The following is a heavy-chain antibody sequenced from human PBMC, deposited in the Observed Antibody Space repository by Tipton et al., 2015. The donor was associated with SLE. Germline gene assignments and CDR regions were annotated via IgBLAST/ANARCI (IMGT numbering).Heavy chain of an antibody. V-gene: IGHV4-59*08. J-gene: IGHJ6*02. D-gene: IGHD2-21*01. CDR1: GGSISSHH. CDR3: ARGLLTWRGAIVGVDV. Sequence: LRLSCSVSGGSISSHHWIWIRQPPGKGLEWIGYISYGGGTNYNPSLKSRVTISVDTAKNQFSLKLTSVTAADTAVYYCARGLLTWRGAIVGVDVWGQGTTVNVSS. CDR2: ISYGGGT.